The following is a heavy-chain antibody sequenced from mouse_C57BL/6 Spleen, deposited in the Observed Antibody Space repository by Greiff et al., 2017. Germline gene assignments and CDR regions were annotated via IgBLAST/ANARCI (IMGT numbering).Heavy chain of an antibody. V-gene: IGHV1-50*01. J-gene: IGHJ1*03. CDR2: IDPSDSYT. Sequence: VKLQQPGAELVKPGASVKLSCKASGYTFTSYWMQWVKQRPGQGLEWIGEIDPSDSYTNYNQKFKGKATLTVDTSSSTAYMQLSSLTSEDSAVYYCARGVWGTGTTVTVSS. CDR1: GYTFTSYW. CDR3: ARGV.